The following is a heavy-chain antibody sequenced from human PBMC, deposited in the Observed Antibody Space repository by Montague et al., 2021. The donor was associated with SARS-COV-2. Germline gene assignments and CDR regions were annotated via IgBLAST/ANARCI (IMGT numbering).Heavy chain of an antibody. J-gene: IGHJ6*02. CDR3: ARDYGDYSYYYGLDV. CDR2: ICSSGST. V-gene: IGHV4-61*02. D-gene: IGHD4-17*01. CDR1: GGSIRSGSYY. Sequence: TLSLTCTVSGGSIRSGSYYWSWIRQPAGKGLEWIGRICSSGSTNYNPSLKSRVTMSVDTSKNQFSLKASSVTAADTAVYYCARDYGDYSYYYGLDVWGQGTTVTVSS.